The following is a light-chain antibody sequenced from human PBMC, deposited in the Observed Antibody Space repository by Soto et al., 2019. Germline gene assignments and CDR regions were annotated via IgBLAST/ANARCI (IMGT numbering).Light chain of an antibody. J-gene: IGLJ1*01. Sequence: QSALTQPASVSGSPGQSIAISCTGTSSDIGTFNYVSWYQQHPGKAPKLMIHDVSNRPSGGSDRFSGSKSGNTASLTISGLQADAEADYYCSSHTTSNTRVFGTGTKLTVL. CDR3: SSHTTSNTRV. V-gene: IGLV2-14*03. CDR1: SSDIGTFNY. CDR2: DVS.